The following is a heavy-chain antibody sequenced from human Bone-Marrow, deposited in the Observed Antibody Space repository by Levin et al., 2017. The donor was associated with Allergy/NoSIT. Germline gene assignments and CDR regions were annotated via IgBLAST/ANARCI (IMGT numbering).Heavy chain of an antibody. V-gene: IGHV5-51*01. CDR1: GYTFIDYW. Sequence: HGESLKISCQASGYTFIDYWIAWVRQMPGKGLEWMGIIYPGDSDTRYSPSFQGQVTISVDTSINTAYLHWSSLKASDTAMYYCARQGYADLRAFDIWGQGTMLTVSS. D-gene: IGHD4-17*01. CDR3: ARQGYADLRAFDI. CDR2: IYPGDSDT. J-gene: IGHJ3*02.